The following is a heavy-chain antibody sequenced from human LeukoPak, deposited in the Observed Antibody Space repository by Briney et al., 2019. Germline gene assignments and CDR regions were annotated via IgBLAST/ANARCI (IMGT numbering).Heavy chain of an antibody. Sequence: PSETLSLTCAVYGGSFSGYYWSWIRQPPGKGLEWIGETNHSGSTNYNPSLKSRVTISVDTSKNQFSLKLSSVTAADAAVYYCARGNTASYNWFDPWGQGTLVTVSS. CDR2: TNHSGST. D-gene: IGHD4-17*01. V-gene: IGHV4-34*01. CDR1: GGSFSGYY. J-gene: IGHJ5*02. CDR3: ARGNTASYNWFDP.